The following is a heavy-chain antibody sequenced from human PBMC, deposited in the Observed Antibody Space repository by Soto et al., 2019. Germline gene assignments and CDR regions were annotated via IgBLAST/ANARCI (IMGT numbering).Heavy chain of an antibody. Sequence: EVQLVESGGGLGKPGGSLRLSCAASGFTFSNASMSSVRQAPGKGLEWVGRIKSKTDGGTTDYAAPVKGRFTISRDDSKNTLYLQMNSLKTEDTAVYYCTTDEPIAAAGTFDYWGQGTLVTVSS. J-gene: IGHJ4*02. CDR3: TTDEPIAAAGTFDY. D-gene: IGHD6-13*01. V-gene: IGHV3-15*01. CDR2: IKSKTDGGTT. CDR1: GFTFSNAS.